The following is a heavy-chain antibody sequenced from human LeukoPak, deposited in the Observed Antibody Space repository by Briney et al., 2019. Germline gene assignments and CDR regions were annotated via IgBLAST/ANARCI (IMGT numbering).Heavy chain of an antibody. V-gene: IGHV4-31*03. D-gene: IGHD5-24*01. J-gene: IGHJ4*02. CDR2: IYSSGST. CDR3: ASRSRRDGYQRDY. Sequence: PSETLSLTCSVSGGSISSGGYYWTWIRQHPGKGLEWIGYIYSSGSTFYNPSLKSRVAISLDTSKNQFSLRLSSVTAADTAVYYCASRSRRDGYQRDYWGQGTLVTVSS. CDR1: GGSISSGGYY.